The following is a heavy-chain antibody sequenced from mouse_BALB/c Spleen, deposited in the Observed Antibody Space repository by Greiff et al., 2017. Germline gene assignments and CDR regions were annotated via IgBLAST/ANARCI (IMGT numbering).Heavy chain of an antibody. D-gene: IGHD3-1*01. CDR1: GYTFTSYY. J-gene: IGHJ3*01. CDR3: AREGQLGLLAY. V-gene: IGHV1S56*01. Sequence: VQLQQSGPELVKPGASVRISCKASGYTFTSYYIHWVKQRPGQGLEWIGWIYPGNVNTKYNEKFKGKATLTADKSSSTAYMQLSSLTSEDSAVYFCAREGQLGLLAYWGQGTLVTVSA. CDR2: IYPGNVNT.